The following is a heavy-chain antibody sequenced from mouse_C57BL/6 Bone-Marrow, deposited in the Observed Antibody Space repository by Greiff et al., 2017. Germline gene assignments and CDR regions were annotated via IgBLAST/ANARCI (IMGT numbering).Heavy chain of an antibody. Sequence: QVQLQQPGAELVKPGASVKLSCKASGYTFTSYWMQWVKQRPGQGLEWIGEIDPSDSYTNYNQKFKGKATLTVDTSSSTAYMQLSSLTSEDSAVYYCARYSYYYGSSPDYAMDYWGQGTSVTVSS. CDR2: IDPSDSYT. CDR1: GYTFTSYW. D-gene: IGHD1-1*01. J-gene: IGHJ4*01. V-gene: IGHV1-50*01. CDR3: ARYSYYYGSSPDYAMDY.